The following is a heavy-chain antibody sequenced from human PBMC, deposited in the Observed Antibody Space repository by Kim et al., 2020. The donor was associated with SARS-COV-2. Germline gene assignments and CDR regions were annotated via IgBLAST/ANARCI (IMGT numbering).Heavy chain of an antibody. CDR3: ARDYVSGSWYSADYYYGMDV. V-gene: IGHV1-46*01. Sequence: ASVKVSCKASGYTFTSYYMHWVRQAPGQGLEWMGIINPSGGSTSYAQKFQGRVTMTRDTSTSTVYMELSSLRSEDTAVYYCARDYVSGSWYSADYYYGMDVWGQGTTVTVSS. D-gene: IGHD6-13*01. CDR1: GYTFTSYY. J-gene: IGHJ6*02. CDR2: INPSGGST.